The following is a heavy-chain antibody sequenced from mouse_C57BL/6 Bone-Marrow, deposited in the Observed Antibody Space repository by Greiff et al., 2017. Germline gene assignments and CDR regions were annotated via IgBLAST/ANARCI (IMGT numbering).Heavy chain of an antibody. CDR1: GFTFTSYC. Sequence: VQLVQPGADLVKPGASVKLSCTASGFTFTSYCMPWVRQRPDKSLEWVATIDSSGSYTYYTQSVKGQFTFSIDNAKNTLYLQISSLKSEDTAMYYCARRNYYSNFDAMDYWGQGTSVTVSS. J-gene: IGHJ4*01. CDR3: ARRNYYSNFDAMDY. CDR2: IDSSGSYT. D-gene: IGHD2-5*01. V-gene: IGHV5-6*02.